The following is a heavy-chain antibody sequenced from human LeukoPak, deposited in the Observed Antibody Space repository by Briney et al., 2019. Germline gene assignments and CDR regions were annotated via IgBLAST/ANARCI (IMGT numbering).Heavy chain of an antibody. CDR1: GYTFTSYG. V-gene: IGHV3-30*18. D-gene: IGHD3-10*01. CDR2: ISYDGSNK. CDR3: AKHGSGTGPFDY. Sequence: SCKASGYTFTSYGMHWVRQAPGKGLEWVAVISYDGSNKYYADSVKGRFTISRDNSKNTLYLQMNSLRAEDTAVYYCAKHGSGTGPFDYWGQGTLVTVSS. J-gene: IGHJ4*02.